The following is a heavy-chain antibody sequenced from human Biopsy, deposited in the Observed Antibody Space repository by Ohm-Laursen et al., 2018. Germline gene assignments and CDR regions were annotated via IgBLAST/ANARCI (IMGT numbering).Heavy chain of an antibody. CDR3: ATKLTGYFHH. CDR1: GGTFSNYG. D-gene: IGHD3-9*01. V-gene: IGHV1-69*06. J-gene: IGHJ1*01. Sequence: SVKVSCKVPGGTFSNYGVNWVRQAPGQGLEWLGGKIPILGTGNYAQKFQDRVTVAAGTSTSTATMELRSLRSDDTAVYYCATKLTGYFHHWGQGTLVIVSS. CDR2: KIPILGTG.